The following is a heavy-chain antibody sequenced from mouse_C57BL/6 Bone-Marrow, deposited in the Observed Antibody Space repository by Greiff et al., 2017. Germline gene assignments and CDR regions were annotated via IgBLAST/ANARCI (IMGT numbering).Heavy chain of an antibody. Sequence: QVQLQQPGAELVKPGASVKLSCKASGYTFTSYGISWVKQRTGQGLEWIGEIYPRSGNTYYNEKFKGKATLTADKSSSTAYMELRSLTSEDSAVYFCARKGREFAYWGQGTLVTVSA. CDR2: IYPRSGNT. J-gene: IGHJ3*01. V-gene: IGHV1-81*01. CDR3: ARKGREFAY. CDR1: GYTFTSYG.